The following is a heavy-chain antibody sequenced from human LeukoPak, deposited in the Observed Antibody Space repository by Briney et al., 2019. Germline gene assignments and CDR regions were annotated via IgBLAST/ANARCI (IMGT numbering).Heavy chain of an antibody. CDR2: IDEDGDER. Sequence: GGSLRLSCEGFEFIFFKYWMTWVRQVPGKGLEWVANIDEDGDERYYLDSVKGRFTISRDNAKNSVYLQMNSLSPEDTAVYFCARRRSYYYPMDVWGQGTTVIVSS. V-gene: IGHV3-7*01. J-gene: IGHJ6*02. CDR1: EFIFFKYW. CDR3: ARRRSYYYPMDV. D-gene: IGHD5-12*01.